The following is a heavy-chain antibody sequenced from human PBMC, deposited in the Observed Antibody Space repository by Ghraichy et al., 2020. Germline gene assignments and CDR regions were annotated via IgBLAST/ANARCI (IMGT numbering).Heavy chain of an antibody. D-gene: IGHD5-18*01. CDR1: GFTFSSYG. CDR2: ISYDGSNK. J-gene: IGHJ4*02. CDR3: AKDGARYGYTLYDY. V-gene: IGHV3-30*18. Sequence: GGSLRLSCAASGFTFSSYGMHWVRQAPGKGLEWVAVISYDGSNKYYADSVKGRFTISRDNSKNTLYLQMNSLRAEDTAVYYCAKDGARYGYTLYDYWGQGTLVTVSS.